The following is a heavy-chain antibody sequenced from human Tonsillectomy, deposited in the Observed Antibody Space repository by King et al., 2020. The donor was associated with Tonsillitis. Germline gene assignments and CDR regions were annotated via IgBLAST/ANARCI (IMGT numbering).Heavy chain of an antibody. Sequence: VQLVESGGALVQPWGSLRLSCAASGFTFSSYSMSWVRQAPGKGLGWVSSIRDSAGGTFYADSVKGRFTIARYNSKNTLYLQMNSLRAEDTAVYYCVKHSGRHSGGEGGQGTLVTVSS. V-gene: IGHV3-23*04. CDR3: VKHSGRHSGGE. J-gene: IGHJ4*02. CDR2: IRDSAGGT. CDR1: GFTFSSYS. D-gene: IGHD1-26*01.